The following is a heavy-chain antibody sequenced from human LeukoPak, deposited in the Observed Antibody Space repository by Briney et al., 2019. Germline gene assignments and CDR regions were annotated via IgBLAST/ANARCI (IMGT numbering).Heavy chain of an antibody. V-gene: IGHV4-34*01. J-gene: IGHJ6*02. CDR2: INHSGST. CDR3: GLVVMGRNYYYYGMDV. CDR1: GGSFSGYY. Sequence: PSETLSLTCAVYGGSFSGYYWSWIRQPPGKGLEWIGEINHSGSTNYNPSLKSRVTISVDTSKNQFSLKLSSVTAADTAVYYCGLVVMGRNYYYYGMDVWGQGTTVTVSS. D-gene: IGHD3-22*01.